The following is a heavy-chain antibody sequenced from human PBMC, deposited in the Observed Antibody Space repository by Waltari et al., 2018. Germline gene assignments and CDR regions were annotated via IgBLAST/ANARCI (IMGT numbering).Heavy chain of an antibody. V-gene: IGHV1-8*01. CDR3: ASVLPRFDFWSGYYKWNAFDI. J-gene: IGHJ3*02. CDR1: GYTFTSYD. D-gene: IGHD3-3*01. CDR2: MNPNSGNT. Sequence: QVQLVQSGAEVKKPGASVKVSCKASGYTFTSYDINWVRQATGQGLEWMGWMNPNSGNTGYAQKFQGRVTMTRNTSISTAYMELSSLRSEDTAVYYCASVLPRFDFWSGYYKWNAFDIWGQGTMVTVSS.